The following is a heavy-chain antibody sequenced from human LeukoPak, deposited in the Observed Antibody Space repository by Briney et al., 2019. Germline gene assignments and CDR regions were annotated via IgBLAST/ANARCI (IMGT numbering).Heavy chain of an antibody. CDR1: GDSISTGSYY. CDR3: ARATGTIYYYYYMDV. D-gene: IGHD1-7*01. J-gene: IGHJ6*03. V-gene: IGHV4-61*02. Sequence: SETLSLTCNVSGDSISTGSYYWTWIRQPAGKGLEWVGRIYTRGNANYNPSLKSRVTVSLDTSKNQFSLKLSSVTAADTAVYYCARATGTIYYYYYMDVWGKGTTVTVSS. CDR2: IYTRGNA.